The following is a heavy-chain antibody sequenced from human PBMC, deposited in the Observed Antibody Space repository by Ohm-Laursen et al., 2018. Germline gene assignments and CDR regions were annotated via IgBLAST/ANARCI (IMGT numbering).Heavy chain of an antibody. J-gene: IGHJ6*02. CDR1: RFTFSPTG. Sequence: GSLRLSCAASRFTFSPTGMTWVRQAPGKGLEWVSTISFASDPYYAESLRGRFTVSRDNTRNSVYLQMNSLRDEDTGVYYCARDGSGWSRDVWGQGTTVIVSS. CDR3: ARDGSGWSRDV. D-gene: IGHD6-13*01. CDR2: ISFASDP. V-gene: IGHV3-69-1*01.